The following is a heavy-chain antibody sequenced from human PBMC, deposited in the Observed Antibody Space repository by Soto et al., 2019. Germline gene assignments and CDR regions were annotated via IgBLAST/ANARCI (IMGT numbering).Heavy chain of an antibody. J-gene: IGHJ4*02. CDR3: ARGGYSSFAN. Sequence: EVQVVESGGGLVQPGGSLRLPCAASGFTFSNSWMSWVRQAPGKGLEWVANIKEDGSKKYYVDSVKGRFTISRDNAKNSLYLQMNSLRVEDTAVYYCARGGYSSFANWGQGTLVTVSS. D-gene: IGHD5-18*01. CDR1: GFTFSNSW. CDR2: IKEDGSKK. V-gene: IGHV3-7*01.